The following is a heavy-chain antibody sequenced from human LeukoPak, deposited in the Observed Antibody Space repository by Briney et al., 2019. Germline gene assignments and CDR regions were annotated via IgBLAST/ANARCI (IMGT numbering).Heavy chain of an antibody. CDR2: INPNSGNT. V-gene: IGHV1-8*02. Sequence: ASVKVSCKASGYTFTGYYMHWVRQAPGQGLEWMGWINPNSGNTGYAQKFQGRVTMTRNTSISTAYMELSSLRSEDTAVYYCARGLMTTVTIHYWGQGTLVTVSS. CDR1: GYTFTGYY. CDR3: ARGLMTTVTIHY. D-gene: IGHD4-17*01. J-gene: IGHJ4*02.